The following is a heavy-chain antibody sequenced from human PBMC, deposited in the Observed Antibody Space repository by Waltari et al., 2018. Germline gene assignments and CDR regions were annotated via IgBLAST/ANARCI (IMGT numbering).Heavy chain of an antibody. J-gene: IGHJ4*02. D-gene: IGHD6-19*01. CDR1: GFPVGNNY. V-gene: IGHV3-53*01. CDR3: ARDPPGVAVSGKG. CDR2: IYSGGGI. Sequence: EVQLVESGGGLIQPGESLRLSCAVSGFPVGNNYMSWVRQAPGKGLEWISLIYSGGGIHYADSVKGRFTISRDSSKNTLYLQMNSLRVEDTAVYYCARDPPGVAVSGKGWGQGTLVTVSS.